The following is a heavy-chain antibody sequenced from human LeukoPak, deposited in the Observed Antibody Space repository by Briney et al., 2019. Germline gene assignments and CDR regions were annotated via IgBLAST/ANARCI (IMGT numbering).Heavy chain of an antibody. J-gene: IGHJ4*02. CDR2: IKQEGSAR. Sequence: GGSLRLSCAASGFTFSSYEINWVRQTPGKGLEWVANIKQEGSARYYVDSVTGRFTISRDNAMNSLYLQMNSLRVEDTAVYYCARDPGIAAAGTVGYFDSWGQGTLVTVSS. CDR3: ARDPGIAAAGTVGYFDS. CDR1: GFTFSSYE. D-gene: IGHD6-13*01. V-gene: IGHV3-7*01.